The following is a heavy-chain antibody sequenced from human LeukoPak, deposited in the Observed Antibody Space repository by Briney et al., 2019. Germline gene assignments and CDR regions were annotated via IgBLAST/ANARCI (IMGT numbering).Heavy chain of an antibody. D-gene: IGHD1-26*01. CDR3: AREGGSYLFDI. Sequence: ASVKVSCKASGYTFINYAMNWVGQAPGQGLEWMGWINTNTGNPSYAQGFAGRFVFSLDTPVSTAYLQIGSLKAEDTAVYYCAREGGSYLFDIWGQGTMVTVSS. CDR2: INTNTGNP. J-gene: IGHJ3*02. V-gene: IGHV7-4-1*01. CDR1: GYTFINYA.